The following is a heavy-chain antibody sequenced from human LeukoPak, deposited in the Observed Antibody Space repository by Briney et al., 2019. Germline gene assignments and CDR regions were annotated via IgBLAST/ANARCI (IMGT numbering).Heavy chain of an antibody. CDR1: GFTFNMYG. CDR3: VRTPYSGSAPRYYYMDV. D-gene: IGHD1-26*01. CDR2: IRFDGTNK. V-gene: IGHV3-30*02. Sequence: GESLKISCAASGFTFNMYGMHWVRQAPGEGPEWLTFIRFDGTNKCYANSVKGRFTFSRDNSMNTVYLQMNSLRAEDTALYYCVRTPYSGSAPRYYYMDVWGKGTTVTVS. J-gene: IGHJ6*03.